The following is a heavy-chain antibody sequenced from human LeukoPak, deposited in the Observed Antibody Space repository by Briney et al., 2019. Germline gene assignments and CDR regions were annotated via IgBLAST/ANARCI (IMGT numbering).Heavy chain of an antibody. V-gene: IGHV3-30-3*01. CDR1: GFTFSSYA. CDR2: ISYDGSNK. D-gene: IGHD1-26*01. Sequence: GGSLRLSCAASGFTFSSYAMHWVRQAPGKGLEWVAVISYDGSNKYYADSVKGRFTISRDNSKNTLYLQMNSLRAEDTAVYYCARGGGSYYPQVWWGQGTLVTVSS. J-gene: IGHJ4*02. CDR3: ARGGGSYYPQVW.